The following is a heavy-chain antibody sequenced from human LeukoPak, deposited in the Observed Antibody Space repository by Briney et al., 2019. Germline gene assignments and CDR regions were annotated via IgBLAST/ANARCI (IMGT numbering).Heavy chain of an antibody. J-gene: IGHJ6*03. D-gene: IGHD3-10*01. V-gene: IGHV4-59*01. CDR1: GGSISSYY. CDR3: ARVFSSYGSGYYYYMDV. Sequence: SETRSLTCTVSGGSISSYYWSWIRQPPGKGLEWIGYIYYSGSTNYNPSLKSRVTISVDTSKNQFSLKLSSVTAADTAVYYCARVFSSYGSGYYYYMDVWGKGTTVTVSS. CDR2: IYYSGST.